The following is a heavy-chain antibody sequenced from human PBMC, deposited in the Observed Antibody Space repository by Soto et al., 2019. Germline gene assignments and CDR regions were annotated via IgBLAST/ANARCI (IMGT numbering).Heavy chain of an antibody. Sequence: EVPLVESGGGLVQPGGSLRLSCVGSGFTYSTYWMHWVRQPTGKGLVWVSRVNSAGSASSYADSVKGRFTVSRDNAKNTLYLQMNRLSAEDTAIYYCATGGYSYGWGNWGQGTLVTVSS. CDR3: ATGGYSYGWGN. CDR2: VNSAGSAS. D-gene: IGHD5-18*01. CDR1: GFTYSTYW. J-gene: IGHJ1*01. V-gene: IGHV3-74*01.